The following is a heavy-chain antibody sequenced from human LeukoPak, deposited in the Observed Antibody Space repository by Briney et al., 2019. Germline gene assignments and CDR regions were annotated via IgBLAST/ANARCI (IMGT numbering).Heavy chain of an antibody. Sequence: GGSLRLSCAASGFTFSSYWMSWVRQAPGKGLEWVANIKQDGSEKYYVGSVKGRFTISRDNAKNSLYLQMNSLRAEDTAVYYCARDYYDSSGWYYMDVWGKGTTVTVSS. CDR2: IKQDGSEK. CDR3: ARDYYDSSGWYYMDV. V-gene: IGHV3-7*01. J-gene: IGHJ6*03. D-gene: IGHD3-22*01. CDR1: GFTFSSYW.